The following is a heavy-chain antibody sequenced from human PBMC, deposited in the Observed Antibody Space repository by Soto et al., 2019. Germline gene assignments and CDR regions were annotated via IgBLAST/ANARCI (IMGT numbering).Heavy chain of an antibody. CDR3: AREKEEYYYGSGTTSRELYKWFDP. V-gene: IGHV4-4*02. CDR2: IYHSGST. J-gene: IGHJ5*02. Sequence: SETLSLTCAVSGGSISSINWWSLVRQPPGKGLEWIGEIYHSGSTNYNPSLKSRVTISVDKSKNQFSLKLSSVTAADTAVYYCAREKEEYYYGSGTTSRELYKWFDPRGQGTLVTGSS. CDR1: GGSISSINW. D-gene: IGHD3-10*01.